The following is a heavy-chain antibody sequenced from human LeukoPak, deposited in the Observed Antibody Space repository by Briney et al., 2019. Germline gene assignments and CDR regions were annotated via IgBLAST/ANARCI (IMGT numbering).Heavy chain of an antibody. J-gene: IGHJ4*02. D-gene: IGHD1-14*01. CDR2: IYYSGST. CDR3: ARAGRVAGRQFDY. Sequence: SETLSLTCTVSGGSISSYYWSWIRQPPGKGLEWIGYIYYSGSTNYNPSLKSRVTISVDTSKNQFSLKLSSVTAADTAVYYCARAGRVAGRQFDYWGQGTLVTVSS. CDR1: GGSISSYY. V-gene: IGHV4-59*01.